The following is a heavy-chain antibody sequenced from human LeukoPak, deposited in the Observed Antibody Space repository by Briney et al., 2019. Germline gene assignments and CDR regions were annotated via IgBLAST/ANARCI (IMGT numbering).Heavy chain of an antibody. CDR2: IKSKSDGGTT. V-gene: IGHV3-15*01. J-gene: IGHJ4*02. CDR1: GFTFRKSL. D-gene: IGHD3-22*01. CDR3: TSRMIVVSGSID. Sequence: GALRLSCLVPGFTFRKSLMRWVRQASGKGLELVGRIKSKSDGGTTDYAAPVKGRFTISRDDSKNTLYLLMTSLKTEDTAVYFCTSRMIVVSGSIDWGQGTLVTVSS.